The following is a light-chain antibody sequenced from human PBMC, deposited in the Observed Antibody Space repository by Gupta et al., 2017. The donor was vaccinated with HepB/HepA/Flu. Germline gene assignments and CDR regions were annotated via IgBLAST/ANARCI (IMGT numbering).Light chain of an antibody. CDR2: AAS. J-gene: IGKJ3*01. Sequence: MTQTPSSLSASLGDRVTITCRASQSISTYLNCYQYKPGTVPKLLIFAASILQDGVPTRFSGSGSGTVFTLAISSLQPDDVATYFCQQSRSMPFTFGPGTTVDL. CDR3: QQSRSMPFT. CDR1: QSISTY. V-gene: IGKV1-39*01.